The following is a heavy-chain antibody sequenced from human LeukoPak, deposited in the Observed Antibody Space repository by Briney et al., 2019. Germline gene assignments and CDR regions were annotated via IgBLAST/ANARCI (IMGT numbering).Heavy chain of an antibody. CDR3: ATGFSRMTSRYYYGMDV. V-gene: IGHV1-24*01. CDR2: FDPEDGET. J-gene: IGHJ6*02. D-gene: IGHD3-9*01. CDR1: GYTLTELS. Sequence: ASVKVSCKVSGYTLTELSMHWVRQAPGKGLEWMGGFDPEDGETIYAQKFQGRVTMTEDTSTDTAYMELSSLRSEDTAVYYCATGFSRMTSRYYYGMDVWGQGTTVTVSS.